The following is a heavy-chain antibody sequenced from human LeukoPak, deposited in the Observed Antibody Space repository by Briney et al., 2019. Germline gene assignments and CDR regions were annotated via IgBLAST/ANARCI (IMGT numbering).Heavy chain of an antibody. V-gene: IGHV3-30*01. CDR3: ARAIIQLWTSYWYFDL. J-gene: IGHJ2*01. Sequence: GGSLRLSCAASGFTFSSYAMHWVRQAPGKGLEWVAVISYDGSNKYYADSVKGRFTISRDNSKNTLYLQMNSLRAEDTAVYYCARAIIQLWTSYWYFDLWGRGTLVTVSS. CDR2: ISYDGSNK. CDR1: GFTFSSYA. D-gene: IGHD5-18*01.